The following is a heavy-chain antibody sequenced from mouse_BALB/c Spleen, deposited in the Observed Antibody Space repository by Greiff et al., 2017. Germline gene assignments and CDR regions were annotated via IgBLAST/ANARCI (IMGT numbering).Heavy chain of an antibody. CDR3: ARVPYYGSSYRYFDV. D-gene: IGHD1-1*01. CDR2: INSNGGST. Sequence: VQLKESGGGLVQPGGSLKLSCAASGFTFSSYGMSWVRQTPDKRLELVATINSNGGSTYYPDSVKGRFTISRDNAKNTLYLQMSSLKSEDTAMYYCARVPYYGSSYRYFDVWGAGTTVTVSS. V-gene: IGHV5-6-3*01. J-gene: IGHJ1*01. CDR1: GFTFSSYG.